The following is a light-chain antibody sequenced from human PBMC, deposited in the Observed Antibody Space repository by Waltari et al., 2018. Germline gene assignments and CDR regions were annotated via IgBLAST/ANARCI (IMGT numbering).Light chain of an antibody. CDR3: FSYAGSNSFA. V-gene: IGLV2-23*02. Sequence: QSALTQPASVSGSPGQSITVSCIGTSNDIGSYNFVSWFPQHPGRAPKLMIYDVRERPLGVSNRCSGSKSGNTASLTISGLQAEDEADYYCFSYAGSNSFAFGGGTRVTVL. CDR2: DVR. CDR1: SNDIGSYNF. J-gene: IGLJ2*01.